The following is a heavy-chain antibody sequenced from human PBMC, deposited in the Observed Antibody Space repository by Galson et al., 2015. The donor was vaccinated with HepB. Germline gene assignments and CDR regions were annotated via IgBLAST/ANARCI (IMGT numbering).Heavy chain of an antibody. CDR3: AKGGDSSSWSNMDV. V-gene: IGHV3-23*01. Sequence: SLRLSCADSGFTFSSYAMSWVRQAPGKGLEWVSAISGSGGSTYYADSVKGRFTISRDNSKNTLYLQMNSLRAEDTAVYYCAKGGDSSSWSNMDVWGRGTTVTVSS. CDR1: GFTFSSYA. J-gene: IGHJ6*02. D-gene: IGHD6-13*01. CDR2: ISGSGGST.